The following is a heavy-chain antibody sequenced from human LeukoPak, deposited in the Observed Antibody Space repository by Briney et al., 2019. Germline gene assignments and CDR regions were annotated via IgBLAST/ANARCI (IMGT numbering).Heavy chain of an antibody. J-gene: IGHJ5*02. D-gene: IGHD3-3*01. CDR1: GGSISSYY. CDR2: IYTSGST. CDR3: ARGRYDFWSGANWFDP. Sequence: MSSETLSLTCTVSGGSISSYYWSWIRQPAGKGLEWIGRIYTSGSTYYNPSLKSRVTISVDTSKNQFSLKLSSVTAADTAVYYCARGRYDFWSGANWFDPWGQGTLVTVSS. V-gene: IGHV4-4*07.